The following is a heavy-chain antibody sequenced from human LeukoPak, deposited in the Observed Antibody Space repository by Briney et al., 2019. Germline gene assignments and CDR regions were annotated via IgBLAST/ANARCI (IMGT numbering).Heavy chain of an antibody. V-gene: IGHV4-59*11. CDR2: VFDSGRT. Sequence: SETLSLACTVSGGSMTTHHWNWIRQTPGKGLEWIGYVFDSGRTKENPSLKSRVALSADTSKNQLSLRLSSVTAADTAVYYCTTIKRGNIFGYFDFWGQGILVTVSS. CDR3: TTIKRGNIFGYFDF. CDR1: GGSMTTHH. J-gene: IGHJ4*02. D-gene: IGHD5-18*01.